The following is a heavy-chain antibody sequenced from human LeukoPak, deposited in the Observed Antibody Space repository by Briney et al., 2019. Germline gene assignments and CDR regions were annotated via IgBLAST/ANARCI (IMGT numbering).Heavy chain of an antibody. Sequence: GGSLRLSCAASGFTFSSYSMNWVRQAPGKGLEWVSSISSSSSYIYYADSVKGRFTISRDNAKNSLYLQMNSLRVEDTAVYYCVRDRHYIGNREVRFPYWGQGALVTVSS. CDR3: VRDRHYIGNREVRFPY. D-gene: IGHD3-10*01. V-gene: IGHV3-21*01. CDR1: GFTFSSYS. CDR2: ISSSSSYI. J-gene: IGHJ4*02.